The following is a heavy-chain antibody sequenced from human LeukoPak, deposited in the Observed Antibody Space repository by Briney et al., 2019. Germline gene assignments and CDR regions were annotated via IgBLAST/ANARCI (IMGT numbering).Heavy chain of an antibody. CDR1: GVAFGTYT. Sequence: GGSLRLSCAASGVAFGTYTMSWVRQAPGKGLEWVSAIGGTGINRYYADSVKGRFTVSRDNSRNTLYLEINSLRVEDTAVYYCVKGSRSARPYYFDYWGQGTLVTVSS. CDR2: IGGTGINR. D-gene: IGHD2-2*01. CDR3: VKGSRSARPYYFDY. V-gene: IGHV3-23*01. J-gene: IGHJ4*02.